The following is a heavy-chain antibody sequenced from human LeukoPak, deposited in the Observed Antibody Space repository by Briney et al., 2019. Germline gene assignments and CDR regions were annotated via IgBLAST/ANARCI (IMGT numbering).Heavy chain of an antibody. Sequence: PGGSLRLSCAASGFIFSTYSMSWVRQAPGKGLQWVSSISTSSDYIFYADSVKGRFTVSRDSAKNSLYLQMNSLRADDTAVYYCASGVGATYGVAFHIWGQGTMVTVSS. J-gene: IGHJ3*02. CDR1: GFIFSTYS. D-gene: IGHD1-26*01. V-gene: IGHV3-21*04. CDR2: ISTSSDYI. CDR3: ASGVGATYGVAFHI.